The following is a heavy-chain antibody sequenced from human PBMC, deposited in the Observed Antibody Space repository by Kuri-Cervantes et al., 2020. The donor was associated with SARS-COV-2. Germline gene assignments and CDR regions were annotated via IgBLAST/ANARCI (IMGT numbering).Heavy chain of an antibody. CDR3: ARDGSEYYDILTGLGRRVPYGMDV. CDR2: MNPNSGNT. V-gene: IGHV1-8*02. Sequence: ASVKVSCKTSGGAFSSYAISWVRQAPGQGLEWMGWMNPNSGNTGYAQKFQGRVTMTRDTSTSTVYMELSSLRSEDTAVYYCARDGSEYYDILTGLGRRVPYGMDVWGQGTTVTVSS. D-gene: IGHD3-9*01. CDR1: GGAFSSYA. J-gene: IGHJ6*02.